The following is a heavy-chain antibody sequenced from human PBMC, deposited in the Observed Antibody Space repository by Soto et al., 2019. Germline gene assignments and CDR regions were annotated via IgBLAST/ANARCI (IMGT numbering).Heavy chain of an antibody. CDR3: AREGCSSTSCYPPYYYYGMDV. CDR1: GYTFTRYD. V-gene: IGHV1-8*01. Sequence: ASVKVSCKASGYTFTRYDINWVRQATGQGLEWMGWMNPNSGNTGYAQKFQGRVTMTRNTSISTAYMELSSLRSADTAVYYCAREGCSSTSCYPPYYYYGMDVWGQGTTVTVSS. D-gene: IGHD2-2*01. CDR2: MNPNSGNT. J-gene: IGHJ6*02.